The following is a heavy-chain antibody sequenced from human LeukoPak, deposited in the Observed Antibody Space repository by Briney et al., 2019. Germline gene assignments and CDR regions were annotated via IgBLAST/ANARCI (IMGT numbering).Heavy chain of an antibody. CDR2: IYYGGST. J-gene: IGHJ6*02. V-gene: IGHV4-59*01. Sequence: SETLSLTCTVSGGSISSYYWSWIRQPPGKRLEWIGYIYYGGSTNYNPSLKSRVTISVDTSKNQFSLKLSSVTAADTAVYYCARVYHSTVARYYYGMDVWGQGTTVTVSS. CDR1: GGSISSYY. D-gene: IGHD4-17*01. CDR3: ARVYHSTVARYYYGMDV.